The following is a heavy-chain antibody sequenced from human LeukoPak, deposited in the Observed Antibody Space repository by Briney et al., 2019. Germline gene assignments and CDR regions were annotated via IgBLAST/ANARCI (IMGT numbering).Heavy chain of an antibody. V-gene: IGHV4-59*11. CDR2: IYYSGST. D-gene: IGHD4-23*01. J-gene: IGHJ4*02. CDR3: ARTDYGGNSDY. Sequence: SETLSLTCTVSGGSISSHYWSWIRQPPGKGLEWIGYIYYSGSTNYNPSLKSRVTISVDTSKNQFSLKLNSVTAADTAVYYCARTDYGGNSDYWGQGTLVTVSS. CDR1: GGSISSHY.